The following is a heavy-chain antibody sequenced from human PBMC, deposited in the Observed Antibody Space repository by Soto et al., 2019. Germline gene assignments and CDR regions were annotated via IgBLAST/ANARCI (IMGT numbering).Heavy chain of an antibody. V-gene: IGHV4-59*08. Sequence: SETLSLTCTVSGGSISPYYWTWIRQPPGKGLEWVGYIYYAGTSSYNPSLKSRVTISLETSKSQISLRLTSVTAADTAVYYCARLGAYYPSLDPWGPGTLVTAPQ. J-gene: IGHJ5*02. D-gene: IGHD2-21*01. CDR2: IYYAGTS. CDR3: ARLGAYYPSLDP. CDR1: GGSISPYY.